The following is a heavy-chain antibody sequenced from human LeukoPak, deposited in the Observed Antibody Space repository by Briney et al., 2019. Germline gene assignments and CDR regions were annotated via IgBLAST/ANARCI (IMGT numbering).Heavy chain of an antibody. CDR3: ARHSGMAVAGVLG. Sequence: SETLSLTCTVSGGSISSSSYYWGWIRQPPGKGLEWIGSIYYSGSTYYNPSLKSRVTISVDTSKNQFSLKLSSVTAADTAVYYCARHSGMAVAGVLGWGQGTLVTVSS. J-gene: IGHJ4*02. CDR1: GGSISSSSYY. V-gene: IGHV4-39*01. CDR2: IYYSGST. D-gene: IGHD6-19*01.